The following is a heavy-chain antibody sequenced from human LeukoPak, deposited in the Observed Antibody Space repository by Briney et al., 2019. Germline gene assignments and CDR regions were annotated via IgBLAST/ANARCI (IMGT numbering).Heavy chain of an antibody. J-gene: IGHJ4*02. CDR1: GFTISSNY. V-gene: IGHV3-30*03. CDR2: ISYDGSNK. Sequence: GGSLRLSCAASGFTISSNYMSWVRQAPGKGLEWMAAISYDGSNKNYADSVKGRFTISRDNSKNTLYLQMNSLRAEDTAVYYCARGVRIAVAGYIDYWGQGTLVTVSS. CDR3: ARGVRIAVAGYIDY. D-gene: IGHD6-19*01.